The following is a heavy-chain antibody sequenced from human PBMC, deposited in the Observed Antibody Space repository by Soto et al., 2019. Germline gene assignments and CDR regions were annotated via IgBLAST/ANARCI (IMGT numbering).Heavy chain of an antibody. J-gene: IGHJ4*02. CDR3: ASQGRKPYSSGWRSFEY. V-gene: IGHV4-4*02. CDR1: GGSISSSNW. D-gene: IGHD6-19*01. CDR2: IYHSGST. Sequence: PSETLSLTCAVSGGSISSSNWRSWVRQPPGKGLEWIGEIYHSGSTNYNPSLKSRVTISVDKSKNQFSLKLSSVTAADTAVYYCASQGRKPYSSGWRSFEYWGQGNLVTVT.